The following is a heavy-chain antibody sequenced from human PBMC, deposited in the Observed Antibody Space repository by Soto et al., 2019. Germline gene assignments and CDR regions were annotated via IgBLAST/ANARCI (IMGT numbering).Heavy chain of an antibody. D-gene: IGHD3-10*01. CDR1: GGSFSDYY. CDR3: ARGLRASYGVRLSYSYYGMDV. V-gene: IGHV4-34*01. Sequence: PSETLSLTCAVYGGSFSDYYWSWIRQPPGKGLEWIGEISQTGSTNYNPSLKSRVTTSLDTSLNQFSLKLSSVTAADTAVYYCARGLRASYGVRLSYSYYGMDVWGQGTTVTVSS. CDR2: ISQTGST. J-gene: IGHJ6*02.